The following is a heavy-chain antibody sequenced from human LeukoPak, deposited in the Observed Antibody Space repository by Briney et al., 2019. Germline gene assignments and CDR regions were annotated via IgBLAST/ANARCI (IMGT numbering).Heavy chain of an antibody. V-gene: IGHV3-49*04. CDR1: GFTFGDYA. D-gene: IGHD6-19*01. Sequence: GSLRLSCTASGFTFGDYAMSWVCQAPGKGLEWVAFIRRKTYTGTTDYAASVQGRFTISRDDSKGIAYLQMNSLKTEDTAVYYCTRALRIAVAGTQYYFDFGGGDTVDTASS. J-gene: IGHJ4*02. CDR2: IRRKTYTGTT. CDR3: TRALRIAVAGTQYYFDF.